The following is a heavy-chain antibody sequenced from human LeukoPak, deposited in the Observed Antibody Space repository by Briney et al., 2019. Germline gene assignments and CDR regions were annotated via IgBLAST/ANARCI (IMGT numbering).Heavy chain of an antibody. CDR2: IYYSGST. D-gene: IGHD5-18*01. Sequence: PSETLSLTCTVSGGSISSYYWSWIRQPPGKGLEWIGDIYYSGSTNYNPSLNSRVAVSVDTSKNQFSLKLSSVTAADTAVYYCAREGIHPKGGFDYWGQGTLVTVSS. CDR1: GGSISSYY. CDR3: AREGIHPKGGFDY. J-gene: IGHJ4*02. V-gene: IGHV4-59*01.